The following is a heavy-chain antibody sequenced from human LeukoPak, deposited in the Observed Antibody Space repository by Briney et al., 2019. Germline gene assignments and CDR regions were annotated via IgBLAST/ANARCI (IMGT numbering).Heavy chain of an antibody. V-gene: IGHV1-46*01. J-gene: IGHJ4*02. Sequence: GASVNVSFKASGYTFIYYYWHWVRQAPGQGLEWMGMINPSSGSTSYAQKFQGRVTMTRGTSTSTVYNELSSLRSEDTALYYCARESEMGKDFDHWGQGTLVTVSS. CDR1: GYTFIYYY. CDR3: ARESEMGKDFDH. D-gene: IGHD5-24*01. CDR2: INPSSGST.